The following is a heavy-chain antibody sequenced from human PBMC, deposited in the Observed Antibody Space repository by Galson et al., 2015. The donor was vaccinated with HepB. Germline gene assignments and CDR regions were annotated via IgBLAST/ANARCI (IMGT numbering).Heavy chain of an antibody. V-gene: IGHV7-4-1*02. D-gene: IGHD6-19*01. Sequence: SVKVSCKASGYTFTSYAMNWVRQAPGQGLEWMGWINTDTGNPTYVQGFTGRFVFSLDTSVSTAYLQISSLKPEDTAMYYCARDPRGSAWGGIDSWGQGTLVTVSS. J-gene: IGHJ4*02. CDR2: INTDTGNP. CDR3: ARDPRGSAWGGIDS. CDR1: GYTFTSYA.